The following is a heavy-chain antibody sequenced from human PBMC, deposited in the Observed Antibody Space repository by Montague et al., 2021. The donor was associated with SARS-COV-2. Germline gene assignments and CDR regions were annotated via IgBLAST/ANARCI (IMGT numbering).Heavy chain of an antibody. V-gene: IGHV3-74*01. CDR3: ARHRIVPGGFDY. D-gene: IGHD2-2*01. J-gene: IGHJ4*02. CDR1: GFTFSDYW. Sequence: YRSLSWAASGFTFSDYWMHWVRQAPGKGLMWLSNINGDGSFTRYADSVKGRFTISRDIPKNTLYLQMNSLTAEDTAVYYCARHRIVPGGFDYWGQGTLVTVSS. CDR2: INGDGSFT.